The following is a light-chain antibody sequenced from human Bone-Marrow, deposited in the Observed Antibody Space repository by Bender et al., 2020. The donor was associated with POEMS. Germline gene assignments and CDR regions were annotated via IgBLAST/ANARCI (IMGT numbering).Light chain of an antibody. J-gene: IGLJ1*01. CDR1: TSNVGGYNY. CDR2: DVT. Sequence: QSALTQPRSVSGSPGQSVTISCTGTTSNVGGYNYVSWYQQHPGKAPKLLIYDVTKRPSGISNRFSGSKSGNTASLTISGLQAEDEADYYCCSYADSSTLVLGTGTKVTVL. CDR3: CSYADSSTLV. V-gene: IGLV2-11*01.